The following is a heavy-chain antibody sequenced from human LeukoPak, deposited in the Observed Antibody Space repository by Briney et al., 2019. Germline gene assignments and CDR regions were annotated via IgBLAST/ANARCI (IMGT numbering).Heavy chain of an antibody. J-gene: IGHJ6*02. CDR3: AKGLYDSSGYLYYYYGMDV. V-gene: IGHV3-9*01. CDR1: GFTFDDYA. D-gene: IGHD3-22*01. CDR2: ISWNNGSI. Sequence: GGSLRLSCAASGFTFDDYAMHWVRQAPGKGLEWVSGISWNNGSIGYADSVKGRFTISRDNAKNSLYLQMNGLRAEDTALYYCAKGLYDSSGYLYYYYGMDVWGQGTTVTVSS.